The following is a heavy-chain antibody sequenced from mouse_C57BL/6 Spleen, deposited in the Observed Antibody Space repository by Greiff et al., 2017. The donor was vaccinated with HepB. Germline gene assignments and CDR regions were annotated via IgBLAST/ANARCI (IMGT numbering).Heavy chain of an antibody. Sequence: VQLQQSGAELVKPGASVKLSCKASGYTFTSYWMHWVKQRPGQGLEWIGMIHPNSGSTNYNEKFKSKATLTVDKSSSTAYMQLSSLTSEDSAVYYCARRGEESYFDYWGQGTTLTVSS. CDR3: ARRGEESYFDY. CDR1: GYTFTSYW. CDR2: IHPNSGST. V-gene: IGHV1-64*01. J-gene: IGHJ2*01.